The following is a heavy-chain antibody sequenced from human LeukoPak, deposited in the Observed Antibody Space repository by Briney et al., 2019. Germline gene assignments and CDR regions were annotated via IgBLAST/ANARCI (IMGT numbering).Heavy chain of an antibody. CDR2: INPNSGGT. CDR3: ARGGLNYDILTGYYLFQH. J-gene: IGHJ1*01. V-gene: IGHV1-2*04. D-gene: IGHD3-9*01. CDR1: GYTFTGYY. Sequence: GASVKVSCKASGYTFTGYYMHWVRQAPGQGLEWMGWINPNSGGTNYAQKFQGWVTMTRDTSISTAYMELSRLRSDDTAVYYCARGGLNYDILTGYYLFQHWGQGTLVTVSS.